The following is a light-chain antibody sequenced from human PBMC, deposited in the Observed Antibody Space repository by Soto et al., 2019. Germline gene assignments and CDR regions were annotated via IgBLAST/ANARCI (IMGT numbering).Light chain of an antibody. Sequence: DIVLTQSPAILSLSPGEKATLSFRASEDVGNSLAWYQQRPGQSPRLLIYDVSNRATGIPSRFSGSGSGADFTLTISSLEPDDFAVYYCQQRYNWPRTFGQGTKVDI. V-gene: IGKV3-11*01. CDR1: EDVGNS. J-gene: IGKJ1*01. CDR3: QQRYNWPRT. CDR2: DVS.